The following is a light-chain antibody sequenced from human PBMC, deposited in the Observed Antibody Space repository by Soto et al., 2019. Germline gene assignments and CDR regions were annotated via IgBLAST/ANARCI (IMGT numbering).Light chain of an antibody. V-gene: IGKV3-20*01. Sequence: EIVLTQSPGTLSLSPGERATLSCRASQSVSSISLAWYQQKPGQAPRLLIYAASTRATGIPDRFSGSGSGTDFTLTITRLEPEDLAVYYCQQYGTSPSTFGQGTKLEIK. CDR2: AAS. J-gene: IGKJ2*01. CDR1: QSVSSIS. CDR3: QQYGTSPST.